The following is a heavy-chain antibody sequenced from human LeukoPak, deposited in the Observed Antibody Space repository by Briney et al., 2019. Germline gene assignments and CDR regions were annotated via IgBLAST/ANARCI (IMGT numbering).Heavy chain of an antibody. Sequence: ASVKVSCKASGYTFTSYGINWVRQAPGQGLEWMGWISAYNGDTNYAQKLQGRVTMTTDTSTNTVYMELRSLRSDGTAVYYCARDLFVGPVAGPTTFDFWGQGTLVTVSS. V-gene: IGHV1-18*01. CDR2: ISAYNGDT. D-gene: IGHD6-19*01. CDR3: ARDLFVGPVAGPTTFDF. CDR1: GYTFTSYG. J-gene: IGHJ4*02.